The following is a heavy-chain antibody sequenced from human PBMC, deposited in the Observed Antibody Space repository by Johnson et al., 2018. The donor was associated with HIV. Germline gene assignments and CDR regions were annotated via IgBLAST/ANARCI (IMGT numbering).Heavy chain of an antibody. J-gene: IGHJ3*02. Sequence: VQLVESGGGLVQPGGSLRLSCAASGFTFSSYAMSWVRQAPGKGLEWVSVIYSGGSTYYADSVKGRFTISRDNSKNTLYLQMNSLRAEDTAVYYCARDWVIGDAFDIWGQGTKVTVSS. V-gene: IGHV3-66*01. CDR1: GFTFSSYA. CDR3: ARDWVIGDAFDI. CDR2: IYSGGST. D-gene: IGHD2-21*01.